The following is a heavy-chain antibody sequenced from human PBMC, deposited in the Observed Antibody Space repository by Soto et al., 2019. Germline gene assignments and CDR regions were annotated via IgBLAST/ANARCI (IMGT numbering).Heavy chain of an antibody. Sequence: GGSLRLSCAASGFTFSSYAMSWVRQAPGKGLEWVSAISGSGGSTYYADSVKGRFTISRDNSNNTLYLQMNSLRAEDTAVYYCAKGPISSIFGVEDNWFDPWGQGTLVTVSS. D-gene: IGHD3-3*01. CDR2: ISGSGGST. CDR1: GFTFSSYA. J-gene: IGHJ5*02. CDR3: AKGPISSIFGVEDNWFDP. V-gene: IGHV3-23*01.